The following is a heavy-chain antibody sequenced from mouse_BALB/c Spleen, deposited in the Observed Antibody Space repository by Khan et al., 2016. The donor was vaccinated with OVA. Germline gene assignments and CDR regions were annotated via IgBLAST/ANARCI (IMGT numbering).Heavy chain of an antibody. CDR1: GYSITSDYA. Sequence: EVQLVESGPGLVKPSQSLSLTCTVTGYSITSDYAWDWIRQFPGNKLEWMDYISYGGSTSYNPSLKSRISITRDTSKNQFFLQLNSVTTEDTATYYCARKNYYGYAMDYWGQGTSVTVSS. CDR3: ARKNYYGYAMDY. D-gene: IGHD1-1*01. J-gene: IGHJ4*01. V-gene: IGHV3-2*02. CDR2: ISYGGST.